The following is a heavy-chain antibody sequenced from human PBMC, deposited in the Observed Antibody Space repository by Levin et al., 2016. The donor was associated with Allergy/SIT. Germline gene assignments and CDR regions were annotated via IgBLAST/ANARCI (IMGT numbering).Heavy chain of an antibody. CDR3: ARDRATMVRGTSYYYMDV. Sequence: WIRQPPGKGLEWIGYIYYSGSTYYNPSLKSRVTISVDRSKNQFSLKLSSVTAADTAVYYCARDRATMVRGTSYYYMDVWGKGTTVTVSS. J-gene: IGHJ6*03. V-gene: IGHV4-30-2*01. CDR2: IYYSGST. D-gene: IGHD3-10*01.